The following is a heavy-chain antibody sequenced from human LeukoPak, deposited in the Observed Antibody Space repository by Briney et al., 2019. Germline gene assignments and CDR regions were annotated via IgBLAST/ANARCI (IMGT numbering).Heavy chain of an antibody. D-gene: IGHD1-26*01. V-gene: IGHV3-21*01. CDR2: ISSSSSYI. J-gene: IGHJ4*02. Sequence: GGSLRLSCAASGFTFSSYSMNWVRQAPGKGLEWVSSISSSSSYIYYADSVKGRFTISRDNAKNSLYLQMNSLRVEDTAVYYCARDEAGTTTDGGLGYWGQGTLVTVSS. CDR3: ARDEAGTTTDGGLGY. CDR1: GFTFSSYS.